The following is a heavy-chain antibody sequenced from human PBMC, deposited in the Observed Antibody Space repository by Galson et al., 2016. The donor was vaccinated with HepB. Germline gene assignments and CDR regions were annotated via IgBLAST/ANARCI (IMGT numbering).Heavy chain of an antibody. CDR1: GFTFSGSA. V-gene: IGHV3-73*01. Sequence: SLRLSCAASGFTFSGSAMHWVRQASGKGLEWVGRIRSKANNYATAYAASVKGRFTISRDDSKNKAYLQMNGLKTEDTAVYYCTSLTIFGVVTNYWGQGTLVTVSS. D-gene: IGHD3-3*01. CDR3: TSLTIFGVVTNY. J-gene: IGHJ4*02. CDR2: IRSKANNYAT.